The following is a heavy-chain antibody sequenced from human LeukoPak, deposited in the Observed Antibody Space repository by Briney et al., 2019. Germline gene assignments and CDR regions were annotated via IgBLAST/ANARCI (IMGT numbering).Heavy chain of an antibody. J-gene: IGHJ6*02. CDR1: DYTFTNYA. CDR2: XSAYNGKT. V-gene: IGHV1-18*04. Sequence: GASVKVSCKASDYTFTNYAISWVRQAPGQGLESMXXXSAYNGKTNYAQNLQGRVTMTTDTSTSTAYMELRSLRSDDTAVYYCARGAAGAEASNFGMDVWGQGTTVTVSS. D-gene: IGHD3-10*01. CDR3: ARGAAGAEASNFGMDV.